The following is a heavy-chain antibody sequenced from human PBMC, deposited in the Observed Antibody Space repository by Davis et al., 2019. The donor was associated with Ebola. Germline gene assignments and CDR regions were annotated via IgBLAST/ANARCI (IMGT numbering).Heavy chain of an antibody. CDR3: ANTMVREENWFDP. CDR2: ISAGGGST. D-gene: IGHD3-10*01. J-gene: IGHJ5*02. CDR1: GFTFSRFW. Sequence: GGSLRLSCAVSGFTFSRFWMHWVRQAPGKGLQWVSAISAGGGSTYYADSVKGRFTVSRDNSKNTLYLQMNSLRAEDTAVYYCANTMVREENWFDPWGQGTLVTVSS. V-gene: IGHV3-23*01.